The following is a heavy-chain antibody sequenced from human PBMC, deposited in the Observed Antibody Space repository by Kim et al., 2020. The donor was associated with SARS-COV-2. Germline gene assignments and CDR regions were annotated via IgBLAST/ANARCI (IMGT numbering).Heavy chain of an antibody. V-gene: IGHV3-21*01. Sequence: GGSLRLSCAASGFTFSSNNINWVRQAPGKGLEWVSSISSTSNYIYYADSVKGRFTVSRDNGKNSMYLQMNSLRAEDTAVYYCARARWTPYYYFDYWGQGILVTVSS. J-gene: IGHJ4*02. CDR1: GFTFSSNN. CDR3: ARARWTPYYYFDY. CDR2: ISSTSNYI. D-gene: IGHD2-15*01.